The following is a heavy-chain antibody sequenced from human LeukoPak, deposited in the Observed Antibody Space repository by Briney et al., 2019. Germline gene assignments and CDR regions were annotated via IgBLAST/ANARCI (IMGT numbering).Heavy chain of an antibody. D-gene: IGHD3-9*01. CDR2: ISAYNGNT. V-gene: IGHV1-18*01. CDR3: ARTFDWYYYYYGMDV. CDR1: GYTFTSYG. Sequence: APVKVSCKASGYTFTSYGISWVRQAPGQGLEWMGWISAYNGNTNYAQKLQGRVTMTTDTSTSTAYMELRSLRSDDTAVYYCARTFDWYYYYYGMDVWGQGTTVTVSS. J-gene: IGHJ6*02.